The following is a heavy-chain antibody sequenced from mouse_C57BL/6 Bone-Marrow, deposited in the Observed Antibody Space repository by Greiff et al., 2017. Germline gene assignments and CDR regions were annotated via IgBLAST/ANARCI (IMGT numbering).Heavy chain of an antibody. CDR3: ARDYYGSSPYYAMDY. CDR2: IDPSDSYT. V-gene: IGHV1-69*01. CDR1: GYTFTSYW. Sequence: QVQLKQSGAELVMPGASVKLSCKASGYTFTSYWMHWVKQRPGQGLEWIGEIDPSDSYTNYNQKFKGKSTLTVDKSSSTAYMQRSSLTSEDSAVYYCARDYYGSSPYYAMDYWGQGTSVTVSS. J-gene: IGHJ4*01. D-gene: IGHD1-1*01.